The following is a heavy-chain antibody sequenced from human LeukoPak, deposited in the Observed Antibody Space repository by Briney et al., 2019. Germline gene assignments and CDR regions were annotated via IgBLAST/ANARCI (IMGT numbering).Heavy chain of an antibody. CDR3: ADALNYYGSSGYLPGENY. J-gene: IGHJ4*02. D-gene: IGHD3-22*01. CDR2: ISYDGSNK. CDR1: GFTFSSYG. V-gene: IGHV3-30*03. Sequence: PGGSLRLSCAASGFTFSSYGMHWVRQAPGKGLEWVAVISYDGSNKYYADSVKGRFTISRDNSKNTLYLQMNSLRAEDTAVYYCADALNYYGSSGYLPGENYWGQGTLVTVSS.